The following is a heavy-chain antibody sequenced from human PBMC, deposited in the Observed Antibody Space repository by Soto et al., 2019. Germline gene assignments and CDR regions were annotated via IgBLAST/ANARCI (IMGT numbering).Heavy chain of an antibody. CDR3: AKDQLVSGYYDIPHVPTNIDY. CDR2: ISYDGSNK. V-gene: IGHV3-30*18. Sequence: QVQLVESGGGVVQPGRSLRLSCAASGFTFSSYGMHWVRQAPGKGLEWVAVISYDGSNKYYADSVKGRFTISRDNSKNALYMQMNSLRAEDTAVYYCAKDQLVSGYYDIPHVPTNIDYWGQGTLVTVSS. CDR1: GFTFSSYG. J-gene: IGHJ4*02. D-gene: IGHD3-9*01.